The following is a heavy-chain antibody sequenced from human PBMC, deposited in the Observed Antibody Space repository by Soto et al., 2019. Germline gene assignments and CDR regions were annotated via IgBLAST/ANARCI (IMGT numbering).Heavy chain of an antibody. J-gene: IGHJ4*02. CDR3: AKDDLPLVVVTAAFDY. D-gene: IGHD2-21*02. CDR1: GFTFSSYA. Sequence: VQLLESGGGLVQPGGSLRLSCAASGFTFSSYAMSWVRQAPGKGLEWVSAISGSGGSTYYADSVKGRFTISRDNSKNTLYLQMNSLRAEDTAVYYCAKDDLPLVVVTAAFDYWGQGTLVTVSS. CDR2: ISGSGGST. V-gene: IGHV3-23*01.